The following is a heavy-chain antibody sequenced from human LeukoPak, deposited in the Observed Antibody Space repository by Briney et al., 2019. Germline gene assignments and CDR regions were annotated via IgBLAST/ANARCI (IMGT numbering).Heavy chain of an antibody. V-gene: IGHV3-23*01. D-gene: IGHD3-10*01. CDR2: ISGSGGST. Sequence: PGGSLRLSCAASGFTFSSYAMSWVRQAPGKGLEWVSAISGSGGSTYYADSVKGRFTISRDNSKNTLYLQTNSLRAEDTAVYYCATGEDYQYYFDYWGQGTLVTVSS. J-gene: IGHJ4*02. CDR3: ATGEDYQYYFDY. CDR1: GFTFSSYA.